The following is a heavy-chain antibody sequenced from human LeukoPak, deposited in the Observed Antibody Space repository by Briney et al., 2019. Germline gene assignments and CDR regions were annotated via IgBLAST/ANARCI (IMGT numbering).Heavy chain of an antibody. CDR2: ISYGGSNK. Sequence: GGSLRLSCAASGFSFSNYGMHWVRQVPGKGLEWVALISYGGSNKYYADSVKGRFTISRDNSKNTLYLQMDSLRADDSAVYYCAKDLLSNYYDSSYFDHWGQGTLVTVSS. CDR3: AKDLLSNYYDSSYFDH. D-gene: IGHD3-22*01. CDR1: GFSFSNYG. J-gene: IGHJ4*02. V-gene: IGHV3-30*18.